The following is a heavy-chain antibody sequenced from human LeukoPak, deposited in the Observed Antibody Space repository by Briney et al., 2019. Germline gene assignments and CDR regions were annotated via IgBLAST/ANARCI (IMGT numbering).Heavy chain of an antibody. CDR3: ARWMVRGVIITLSSYYYYYGMDV. CDR1: GCTFTSYD. J-gene: IGHJ6*02. V-gene: IGHV1-8*01. D-gene: IGHD3-10*01. Sequence: ASVKVSCKASGCTFTSYDINWVRQATGQGLEWMGWMNPNSGNTGYAQKFQGRVTMTRNTSISTAYMELSSLRSEDTAVYYCARWMVRGVIITLSSYYYYYGMDVWGQGTTVTVSS. CDR2: MNPNSGNT.